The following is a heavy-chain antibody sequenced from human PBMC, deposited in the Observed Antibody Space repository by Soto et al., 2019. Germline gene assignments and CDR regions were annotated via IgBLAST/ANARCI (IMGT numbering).Heavy chain of an antibody. CDR1: GYTFTSYY. J-gene: IGHJ6*02. Sequence: ASVKVSCKASGYTFTSYYMHWVRLAPGQGLEWMGIINPDGGGTSYAQKFQDKIIMTRDTSTSTVYMEMSSLRSEDTAVYYCAVGGNYLSLDVWGQGTTVTVSS. CDR2: INPDGGGT. V-gene: IGHV1-46*01. CDR3: AVGGNYLSLDV. D-gene: IGHD4-4*01.